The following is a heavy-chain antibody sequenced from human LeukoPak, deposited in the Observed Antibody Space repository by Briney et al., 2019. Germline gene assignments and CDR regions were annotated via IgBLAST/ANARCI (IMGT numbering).Heavy chain of an antibody. V-gene: IGHV5-51*01. J-gene: IGHJ3*02. CDR3: ARPAYLGYCSSTSCHDAFDI. D-gene: IGHD2-2*01. CDR1: GYSFTSYW. Sequence: GESLKISCQGSGYSFTSYWIAWFRQMPGKGLEWMGIIYPADSDTRYSPSFQGQVTISADKSISTAYLQWSSLKASDTAMYYCARPAYLGYCSSTSCHDAFDIWGQGTMVTVSS. CDR2: IYPADSDT.